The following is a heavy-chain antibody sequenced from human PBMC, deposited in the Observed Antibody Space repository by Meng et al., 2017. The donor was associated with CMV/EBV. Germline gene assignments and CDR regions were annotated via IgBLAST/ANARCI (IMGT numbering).Heavy chain of an antibody. V-gene: IGHV4-34*01. CDR2: INHSGST. CDR3: ARGYQVWGGNSGYYFDY. D-gene: IGHD4-23*01. Sequence: GSLRLSCAVYGGSFSGYYWSWIRQPPGKGLEWIGEINHSGSTNYNPSLKSRVTMSVDTSKNQFSLKLSSVTAADTAVYYCARGYQVWGGNSGYYFDYWGQGTLVTVSS. J-gene: IGHJ4*02. CDR1: GGSFSGYY.